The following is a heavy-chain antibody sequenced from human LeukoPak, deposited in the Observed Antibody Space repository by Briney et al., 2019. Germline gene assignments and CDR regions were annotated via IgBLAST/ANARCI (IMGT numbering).Heavy chain of an antibody. Sequence: SETLSLTCTVSGGSISSSSYYWGWIRQPPGKGLGWIGSIYYSGSTYYNPSLKSRVTISVDTSKNQFSLKLSSVTAADTAVYYCARHRTYGSGAMDVWGQGTTVTVSS. J-gene: IGHJ6*02. V-gene: IGHV4-39*01. CDR2: IYYSGST. CDR1: GGSISSSSYY. D-gene: IGHD3-10*01. CDR3: ARHRTYGSGAMDV.